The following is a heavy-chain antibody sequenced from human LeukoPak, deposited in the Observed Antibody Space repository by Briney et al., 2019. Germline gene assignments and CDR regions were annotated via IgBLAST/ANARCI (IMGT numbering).Heavy chain of an antibody. D-gene: IGHD3-10*01. CDR1: GFTFDDYG. CDR2: INWNGGST. V-gene: IGHV3-20*04. Sequence: PGGSLRLSCAASGFTFDDYGMSWVRQAPGKGLEWVSGINWNGGSTGYADSVKGRFTISRDNAKNSLYLQMNSLRAEDTAVYYCARDVYGSGKNWFDPWGQGTLVTVSS. CDR3: ARDVYGSGKNWFDP. J-gene: IGHJ5*02.